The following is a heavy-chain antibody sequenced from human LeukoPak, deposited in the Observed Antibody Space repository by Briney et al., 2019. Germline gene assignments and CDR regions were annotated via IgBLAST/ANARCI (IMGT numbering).Heavy chain of an antibody. V-gene: IGHV3-23*01. CDR3: TSDPNGDYVGAFDM. Sequence: GGSLRLSCRVSGFTFSNYALTWVRQAPGRGLEWVSSIRGTGYADYADSVKGRFTLSRDNSRNTLSLQMNSLRVEDTALYYCTSDPNGDYVGAFDMWGPGTMVTVSS. CDR1: GFTFSNYA. CDR2: IRGTGYA. J-gene: IGHJ3*02. D-gene: IGHD4-17*01.